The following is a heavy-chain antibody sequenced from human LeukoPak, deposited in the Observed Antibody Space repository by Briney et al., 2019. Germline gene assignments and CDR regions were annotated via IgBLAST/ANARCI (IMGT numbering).Heavy chain of an antibody. Sequence: TGGSLRLSCAASGFTFSSYAMHWVRQAPGKGLEYVSAISSNGGSTYYANSAKGRFTISRDNSKNTLYLQMGSLRAEDMAVYYCARSSAYYDILTGDFDYWGQGTLVTVSS. CDR3: ARSSAYYDILTGDFDY. CDR1: GFTFSSYA. J-gene: IGHJ4*02. V-gene: IGHV3-64*01. D-gene: IGHD3-9*01. CDR2: ISSNGGST.